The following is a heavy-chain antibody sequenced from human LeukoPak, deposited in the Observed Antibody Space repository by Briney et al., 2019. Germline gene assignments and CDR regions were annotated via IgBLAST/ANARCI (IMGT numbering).Heavy chain of an antibody. Sequence: SETLSLTCAVYGGSFSGYYWSWIRQPPGKGLEWIGEINQSGSTNYNPSLKSRVTISVDTSKNQFSLKLSSVTAADTAVYYCARRSRGREWSRHRETYFDYWGQGTLVTVSS. CDR1: GGSFSGYY. V-gene: IGHV4-34*01. CDR3: ARRSRGREWSRHRETYFDY. CDR2: INQSGST. D-gene: IGHD3-3*01. J-gene: IGHJ4*02.